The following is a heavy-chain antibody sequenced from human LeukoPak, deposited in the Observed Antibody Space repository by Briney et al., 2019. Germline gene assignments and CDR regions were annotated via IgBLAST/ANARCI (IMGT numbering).Heavy chain of an antibody. J-gene: IGHJ6*03. V-gene: IGHV3-23*01. CDR1: GFTFTNYA. D-gene: IGHD6-19*01. Sequence: GGSLRLSCAASGFTFTNYATSWVRHAPGNGVEWVSGLSGRGSKIYYVDSVKGRFTVSRDNSKCTLYLQMTSLRAEDTALYYCAKYGSGWVLYYYYFMDVWGKGTTVTVSS. CDR2: LSGRGSKI. CDR3: AKYGSGWVLYYYYFMDV.